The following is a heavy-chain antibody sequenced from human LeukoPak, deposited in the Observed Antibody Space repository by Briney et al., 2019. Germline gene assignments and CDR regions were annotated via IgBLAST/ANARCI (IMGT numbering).Heavy chain of an antibody. J-gene: IGHJ4*02. CDR3: ARSRGYSYGPGPKDY. D-gene: IGHD5-18*01. CDR2: IYYSGST. V-gene: IGHV4-39*01. Sequence: SETLSLTCTVSGGSISSSSYYWGWIRQPPGKGLEWIGSIYYSGSTYYNPSLKSRVTISVDTSKNQFSLKLSSVTAADTAVYYCARSRGYSYGPGPKDYWGQGTLVTVSS. CDR1: GGSISSSSYY.